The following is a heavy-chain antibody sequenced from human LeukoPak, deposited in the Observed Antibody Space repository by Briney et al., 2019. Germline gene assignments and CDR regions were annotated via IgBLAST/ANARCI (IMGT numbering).Heavy chain of an antibody. J-gene: IGHJ4*02. CDR2: MNPNSGNT. D-gene: IGHD6-19*01. V-gene: IGHV1-8*01. CDR1: GYTFTSYD. CDR3: AIPSSGWSPFDY. Sequence: ASVKVSCKASGYTFTSYDINWVRQATGQGLEWMGWMNPNSGNTGYAQKFQGRVTMTRNTSLSTAYMELSSLRSEDTAVYYCAIPSSGWSPFDYWGQGTLVTVSS.